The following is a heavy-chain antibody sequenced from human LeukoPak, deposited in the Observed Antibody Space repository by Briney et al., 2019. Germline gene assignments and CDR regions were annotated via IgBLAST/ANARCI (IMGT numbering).Heavy chain of an antibody. D-gene: IGHD6-13*01. Sequence: SETLSLTCTVSGGSISGYYWSWIRQPPGKGLEWIGYIYYSGSTNYNPSLKSRVTISVDTSKNQFSLKLSSVTAADTAVYYCARLFTPSPYSSSWQRHDYWGQGTLVTVSS. J-gene: IGHJ4*02. CDR1: GGSISGYY. CDR2: IYYSGST. CDR3: ARLFTPSPYSSSWQRHDY. V-gene: IGHV4-59*01.